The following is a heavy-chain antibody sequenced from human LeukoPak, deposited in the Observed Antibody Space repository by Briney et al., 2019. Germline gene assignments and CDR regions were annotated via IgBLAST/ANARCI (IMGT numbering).Heavy chain of an antibody. Sequence: SETLSLTCAVYGGSFSGYYWSWIRQPPGKGLEWIGEINHSGSTNYNPSLKSRVTIPVDTSKNQFSPKLSSVTAADTAVYYCARSRSSGTYWGQGTLVTVSS. CDR3: ARSRSSGTY. CDR2: INHSGST. J-gene: IGHJ4*02. V-gene: IGHV4-34*01. CDR1: GGSFSGYY. D-gene: IGHD3-10*01.